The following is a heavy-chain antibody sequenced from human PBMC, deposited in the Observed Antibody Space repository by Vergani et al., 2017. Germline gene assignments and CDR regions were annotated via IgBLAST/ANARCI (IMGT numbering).Heavy chain of an antibody. CDR3: ARVDYRPYYYYGMDV. V-gene: IGHV4-39*07. Sequence: QVQLQESGPGLVKPSETLSLTCTVSGGSISSSSYYWGWIRQPPGKGLEWIGSIYYSGSTYYNPSLKSRVTISVDTSKNQFSLKLSSVTAADTAVYYCARVDYRPYYYYGMDVSGQGTTVTVSS. J-gene: IGHJ6*02. CDR1: GGSISSSSYY. D-gene: IGHD4-11*01. CDR2: IYYSGST.